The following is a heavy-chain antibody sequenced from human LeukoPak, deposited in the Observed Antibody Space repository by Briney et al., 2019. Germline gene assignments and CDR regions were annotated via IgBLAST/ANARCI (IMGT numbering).Heavy chain of an antibody. CDR3: ARESRDVETEGFDY. V-gene: IGHV4-59*01. D-gene: IGHD5-24*01. J-gene: IGHJ4*02. Sequence: SETLSLTCSVSGVSISGYYWSWIRQPPGKGLEWIAYIYYSGSTKYNPSLKSRVTISVDTSKNQFSLKLSSVTAADTAVYYCARESRDVETEGFDYWGQGTLVTVSS. CDR1: GVSISGYY. CDR2: IYYSGST.